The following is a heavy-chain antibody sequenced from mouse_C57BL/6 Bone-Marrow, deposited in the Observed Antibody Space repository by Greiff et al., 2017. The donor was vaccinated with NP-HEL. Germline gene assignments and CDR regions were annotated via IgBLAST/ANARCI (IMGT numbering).Heavy chain of an antibody. CDR2: IWRGGST. CDR1: GFSLTSYG. CDR3: AKSLYGSSCYAMDY. D-gene: IGHD1-1*01. J-gene: IGHJ4*01. Sequence: QVQLKESGPGLVQPSQSLSITCTVSGFSLTSYGVHWVRQSPGKGLEWLGVIWRGGSTDYNAAFMSRLSITKDNSKSQVFFKMNSLQADDTAIYYCAKSLYGSSCYAMDYWGQGTSVTVSS. V-gene: IGHV2-5*01.